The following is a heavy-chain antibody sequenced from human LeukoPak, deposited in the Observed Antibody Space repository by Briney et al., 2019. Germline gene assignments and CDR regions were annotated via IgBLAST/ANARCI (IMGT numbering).Heavy chain of an antibody. Sequence: SETLSLTCSVSGHSVSSYYWIWIRQPPGKGLEWIGYVNHSGSTNYNPSLNSRVTISLDTSKNQFSLKLTSVTAADTAVYYCARARLAMSDVFDSWGQGTLVTVSS. CDR2: VNHSGST. D-gene: IGHD2-21*01. CDR3: ARARLAMSDVFDS. J-gene: IGHJ4*02. CDR1: GHSVSSYY. V-gene: IGHV4-59*02.